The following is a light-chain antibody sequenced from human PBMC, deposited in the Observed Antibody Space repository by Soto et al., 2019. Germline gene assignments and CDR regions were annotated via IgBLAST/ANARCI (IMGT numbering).Light chain of an antibody. J-gene: IGKJ2*01. CDR3: QQLRNRPYT. CDR2: DAS. CDR1: QSVSSY. Sequence: EIVLTQSPATLSLSPGERATLSCRARQSVSSYLAWSQQKPGQAHRLLIYDASTRATGIPARFSGSGSGTDFTLTISSRRPEDFAVYYCQQLRNRPYTVGQRTKQQIK. V-gene: IGKV3-11*01.